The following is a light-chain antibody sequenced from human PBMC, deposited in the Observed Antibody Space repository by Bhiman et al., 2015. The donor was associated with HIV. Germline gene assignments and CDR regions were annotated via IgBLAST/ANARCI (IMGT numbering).Light chain of an antibody. CDR3: QAWDSTTRVV. Sequence: SYAVTQPPSVSVSPGQTASITCSGDKLGNKYAYWYQQRPGQSPVLVIYQNDKRPSGIPERFSGSTSGNTATLTISEAQSVDEADYYCQAWDSTTRVVFGGGTKLTVL. CDR2: QND. CDR1: KLGNKY. J-gene: IGLJ3*02. V-gene: IGLV3-1*01.